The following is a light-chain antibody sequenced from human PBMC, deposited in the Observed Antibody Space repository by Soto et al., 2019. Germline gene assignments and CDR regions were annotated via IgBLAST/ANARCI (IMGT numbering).Light chain of an antibody. V-gene: IGKV3-15*01. Sequence: EIVMTQSTATLSVSPRERATLSCRASQSVSSNLAWYQQKPGQAPRLLIYGASTRATGIPARFSGSGSGTEFTLTISSLQSEDFAVYYCQQYNNWTQTFGQVNKVEIK. CDR2: GAS. J-gene: IGKJ1*01. CDR1: QSVSSN. CDR3: QQYNNWTQT.